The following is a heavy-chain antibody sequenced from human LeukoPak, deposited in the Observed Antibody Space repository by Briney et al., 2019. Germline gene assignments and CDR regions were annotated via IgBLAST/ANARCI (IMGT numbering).Heavy chain of an antibody. CDR3: ARHRDRYGPVDY. CDR1: GYSISSGSY. V-gene: IGHV4-38-2*01. Sequence: PSETLSLTCAVSGYSISSGSYRGWIRQPPGKGLECIGTISHSGTTYYKPSLESRVTISVDTSKNQFSLKLTSVTAAGTAMYYCARHRDRYGPVDYWGQGTLVTVSS. CDR2: ISHSGTT. J-gene: IGHJ4*02. D-gene: IGHD5-18*01.